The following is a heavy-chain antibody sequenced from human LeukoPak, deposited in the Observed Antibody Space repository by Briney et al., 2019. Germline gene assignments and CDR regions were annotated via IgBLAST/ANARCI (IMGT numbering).Heavy chain of an antibody. J-gene: IGHJ4*02. CDR1: GFTFSSYA. Sequence: GGSLRLSCAASGFTFSSYAMSWVRQAPGKGLEWVSAISGSGGSTYYADSVKGRFTISRDNSENTLYLQMNSLRAEDTAVYYCAKGYSGYDYYFDYWGQGTLVTVSS. CDR3: AKGYSGYDYYFDY. V-gene: IGHV3-23*01. D-gene: IGHD5-12*01. CDR2: ISGSGGST.